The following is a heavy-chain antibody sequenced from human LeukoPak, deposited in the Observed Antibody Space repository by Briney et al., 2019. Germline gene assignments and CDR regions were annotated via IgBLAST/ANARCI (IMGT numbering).Heavy chain of an antibody. J-gene: IGHJ4*02. CDR2: IIPMHGTA. CDR1: GGTFSGYP. CDR3: ARVYRNYYGSGTYLAFEY. Sequence: ASVKVSCKASGGTFSGYPISWVRQAPGQGLEWMGGIIPMHGTANYAQKFQDRLTMTADESTSTAYMELSSLSSEDTAVYYCARVYRNYYGSGTYLAFEYWGEGTLVTVSS. D-gene: IGHD3-10*01. V-gene: IGHV1-69*01.